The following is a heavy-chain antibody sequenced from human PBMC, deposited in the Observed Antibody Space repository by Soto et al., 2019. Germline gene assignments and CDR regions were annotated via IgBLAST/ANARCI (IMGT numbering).Heavy chain of an antibody. CDR2: ISAYNGNS. D-gene: IGHD2-2*01. Sequence: ASVKVSCKASGYTFTSYGISWVRQAPGQGLEWVGWISAYNGNSNYAQKYHGRVTMTTDTSTNTAYMEMSSLRSDDTAVYYCARIADCSTTSCSFPSRFHIRGYYYYYGLDVWGQGTTVTVSS. J-gene: IGHJ6*02. V-gene: IGHV1-18*01. CDR1: GYTFTSYG. CDR3: ARIADCSTTSCSFPSRFHIRGYYYYYGLDV.